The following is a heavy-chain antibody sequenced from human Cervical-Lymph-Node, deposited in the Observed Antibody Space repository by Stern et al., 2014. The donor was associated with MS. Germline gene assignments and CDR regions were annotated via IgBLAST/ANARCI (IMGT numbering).Heavy chain of an antibody. CDR1: GGTFSTYA. D-gene: IGHD1-20*01. J-gene: IGHJ6*02. Sequence: QDQLVQSGAEVKKPGSSVKVSCKASGGTFSTYAISWVRQAPGQGLEWMGGITPIFGTANYAQKFQGRVTITADESTSTAYMELSRLRSEDTAVYYCAREYNWNDRFYGMDVWGQGTTVTVSS. V-gene: IGHV1-69*12. CDR3: AREYNWNDRFYGMDV. CDR2: ITPIFGTA.